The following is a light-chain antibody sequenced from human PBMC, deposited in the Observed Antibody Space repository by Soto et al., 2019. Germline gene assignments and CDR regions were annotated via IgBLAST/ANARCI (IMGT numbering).Light chain of an antibody. CDR1: QDISFF. CDR2: AAS. Sequence: DIQMTQSPSSLSASVGDIVTITCQASQDISFFLNWYQQKPGKAPKLLIYAASILQAGVPSRFSGGGSGTDFNFTISSLHPEDGETYSCQQFDTRITFRQGKRLPI. J-gene: IGKJ5*01. CDR3: QQFDTRIT. V-gene: IGKV1-33*01.